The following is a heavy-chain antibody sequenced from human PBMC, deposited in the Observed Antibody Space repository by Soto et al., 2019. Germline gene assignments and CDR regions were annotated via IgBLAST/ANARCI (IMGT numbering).Heavy chain of an antibody. J-gene: IGHJ4*02. CDR1: GYNFATYW. D-gene: IGHD1-26*01. CDR2: IYPGDSDT. Sequence: GESLKISCNTSGYNFATYWIGWVRQMPGKGLEWMGIIYPGDSDTRYSPSFQGQVTISADQSISTAYLHWSSLEASDTAMYYCWRVATVGTTTGFFDYWGQGTMVTVSS. V-gene: IGHV5-51*01. CDR3: WRVATVGTTTGFFDY.